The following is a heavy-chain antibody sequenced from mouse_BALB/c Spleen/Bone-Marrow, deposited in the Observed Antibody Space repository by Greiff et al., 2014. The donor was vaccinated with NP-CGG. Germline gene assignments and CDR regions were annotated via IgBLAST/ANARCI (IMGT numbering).Heavy chain of an antibody. J-gene: IGHJ4*01. CDR3: ARSAGTPYTMDY. V-gene: IGHV3-1*02. D-gene: IGHD4-1*01. Sequence: VQLKESGPDLVKPSQSLSLTCAVTGYSITSYYSWHWIRQFPGNKLEWMGYIHYSGITVYNPSLKSRISITRDTSNNQFFLQLNSVTTEDTATYYCARSAGTPYTMDYWGQGTSVTVSS. CDR2: IHYSGIT. CDR1: GYSITSYYS.